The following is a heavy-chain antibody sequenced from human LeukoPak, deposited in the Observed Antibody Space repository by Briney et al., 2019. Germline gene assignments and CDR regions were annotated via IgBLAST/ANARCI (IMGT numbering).Heavy chain of an antibody. CDR1: GFTFSSYA. CDR2: ISYDGSNK. Sequence: GGSLRLSCAASGFTFSSYAMNWVRQAPGKGLEWVAVISYDGSNKYYADSVKGRFTISRDNSKNTLYLQMNSLRAEDTAVYYCAKDHYDSSGAPPFFDYWGQGTLVTVSS. V-gene: IGHV3-30*04. D-gene: IGHD3-22*01. CDR3: AKDHYDSSGAPPFFDY. J-gene: IGHJ4*02.